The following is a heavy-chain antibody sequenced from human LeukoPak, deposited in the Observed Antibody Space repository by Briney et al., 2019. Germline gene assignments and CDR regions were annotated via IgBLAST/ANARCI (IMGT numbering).Heavy chain of an antibody. CDR3: AKAEWELLSAVDY. CDR2: ISGSGGST. D-gene: IGHD1-26*01. J-gene: IGHJ4*02. CDR1: GFTFSSYA. Sequence: PGGSLRLSCAASGFTFSSYAMSWVRQAPGKGLEWVSAISGSGGSTYYAGSVKGRFTISRDNSKNTLYLQMNSLRAEDTAVYYCAKAEWELLSAVDYWGQRTLVAVSS. V-gene: IGHV3-23*01.